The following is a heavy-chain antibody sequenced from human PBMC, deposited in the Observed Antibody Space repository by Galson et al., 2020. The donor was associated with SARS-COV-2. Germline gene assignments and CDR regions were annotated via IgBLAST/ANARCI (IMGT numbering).Heavy chain of an antibody. CDR2: IYPGDSDT. CDR3: ARHLTPGIDGDYWGRSDY. CDR1: GYSFTSYW. Sequence: GESLKISCKGSGYSFTSYWIGWVRQMPGKGLEWMGIIYPGDSDTRYSPSFQGQVTISADKSISTAYLQWSSLKASDTAMYYCARHLTPGIDGDYWGRSDYWGQGTLVTVSS. D-gene: IGHD4-17*01. V-gene: IGHV5-51*01. J-gene: IGHJ4*02.